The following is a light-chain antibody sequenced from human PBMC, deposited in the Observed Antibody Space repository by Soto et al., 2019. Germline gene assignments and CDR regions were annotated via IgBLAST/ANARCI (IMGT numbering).Light chain of an antibody. CDR1: KSISSS. CDR3: QQYNSYPWT. V-gene: IGKV1-5*03. Sequence: DIRMTQSPSTLSASVGYRVTTTCRASKSISSSLAWYQQKLGKAPKLLISQASSLESGVPSRFSASGSGTEFTLTISSLQPDDFATYYCQQYNSYPWTFGQGTKVEIK. J-gene: IGKJ1*01. CDR2: QAS.